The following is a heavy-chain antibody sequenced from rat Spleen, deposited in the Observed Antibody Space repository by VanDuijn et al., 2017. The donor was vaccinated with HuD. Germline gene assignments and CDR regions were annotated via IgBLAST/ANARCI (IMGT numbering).Heavy chain of an antibody. J-gene: IGHJ1*01. Sequence: EVRLVESGGGLVQPGRSLRLSCAASGFNFSDYAVAWVRQAPKKGLEWVATIVYDGSSTYYRDSVKGRFTISRDNTKNTLYLQMDNLRSEDTATYYCARAGYLRDWYFDFWGPGTMVTVSS. CDR3: ARAGYLRDWYFDF. CDR2: IVYDGSST. D-gene: IGHD2-2*01. CDR1: GFNFSDYA. V-gene: IGHV5-17*01.